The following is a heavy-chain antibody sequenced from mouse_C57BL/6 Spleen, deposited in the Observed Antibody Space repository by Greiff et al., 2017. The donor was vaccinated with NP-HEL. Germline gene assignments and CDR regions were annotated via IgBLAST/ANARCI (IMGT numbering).Heavy chain of an antibody. J-gene: IGHJ3*01. CDR2: ISSGSSTI. CDR3: ARGCSPWFAY. Sequence: EVHLVESGGGLVKPGGSLKLSCAASGFTFSDYGMHWVRQAPEKGLEWVAYISSGSSTIYYADKVKGRFTISRDNAKNTLFLQITSLRSEDTAMYYCARGCSPWFAYWGQGTLVTVSA. V-gene: IGHV5-17*01. CDR1: GFTFSDYG.